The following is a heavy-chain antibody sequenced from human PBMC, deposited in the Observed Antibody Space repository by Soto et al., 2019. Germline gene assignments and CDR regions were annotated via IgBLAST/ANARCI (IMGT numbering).Heavy chain of an antibody. CDR2: ISPMFGAA. J-gene: IGHJ4*02. V-gene: IGHV1-69*19. Sequence: QVQLVQSGAEMKKPGSSVKVSCQSSGGTFNTYAMNWVRQAPGQGPEWMGDISPMFGAANYAPKFQGRVTITADESTGTSYMQLSILTSEDTALYFCAREVQVHTPAFVYCRQGTLVTVSS. CDR3: AREVQVHTPAFVY. D-gene: IGHD3-10*01. CDR1: GGTFNTYA.